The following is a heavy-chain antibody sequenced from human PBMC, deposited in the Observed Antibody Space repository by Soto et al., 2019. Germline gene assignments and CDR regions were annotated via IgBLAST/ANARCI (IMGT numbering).Heavy chain of an antibody. D-gene: IGHD3-16*02. V-gene: IGHV1-18*01. CDR2: ISPYNGKT. CDR1: GGTFSSYA. J-gene: IGHJ4*02. CDR3: ARVDDYVWGSFRP. Sequence: ASVKVSCKVSGGTFSSYAISWVRQAPGQGLEWMGWISPYNGKTTYAQKVQGRVTMTTDTSTSTAYMELRGLRSDDTAVYYCARVDDYVWGSFRPWGQGTQVTVSS.